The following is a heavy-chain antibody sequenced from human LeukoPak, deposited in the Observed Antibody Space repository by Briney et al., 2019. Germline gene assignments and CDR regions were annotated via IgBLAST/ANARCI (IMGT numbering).Heavy chain of an antibody. CDR3: ARGVPAASKYYYYYMDV. Sequence: PSETLSLTCTVSGGSISSHYWSWIRQPPGKGLEWIGYIYYSGSTNYNPSLKSRVTISVDTSKNQFSLKLSSVTAADTAVYYCARGVPAASKYYYYYMDVWGKGTTVTVSS. CDR2: IYYSGST. D-gene: IGHD2-2*01. J-gene: IGHJ6*03. CDR1: GGSISSHY. V-gene: IGHV4-59*11.